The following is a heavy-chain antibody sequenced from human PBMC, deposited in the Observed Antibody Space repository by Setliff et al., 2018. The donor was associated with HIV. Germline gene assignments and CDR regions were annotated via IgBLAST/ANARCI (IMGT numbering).Heavy chain of an antibody. CDR3: ARERCSGGSCYFDY. Sequence: PGGSLRLSCAASGFIFNNYDMNWVRQAPGKGPEWVSSITTDSNYIYHADSVKGRFTTSRDNAKNSLYLQMNSLRAEDTAVYYCARERCSGGSCYFDYWGQGTLVTVSS. J-gene: IGHJ4*02. CDR2: ITTDSNYI. CDR1: GFIFNNYD. D-gene: IGHD2-15*01. V-gene: IGHV3-21*06.